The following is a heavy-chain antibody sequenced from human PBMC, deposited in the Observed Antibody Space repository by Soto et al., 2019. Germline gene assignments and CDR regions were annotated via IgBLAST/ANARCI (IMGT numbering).Heavy chain of an antibody. CDR3: AKVPNGSYNWFDP. Sequence: SETLSLTCTVSGGSISSGGYYWSWIRQHPGKGLEWIGYIYYSGSTYYNPSLKSRVTISVDTSKNQFSLKLSSVTAEDTALYYCAKVPNGSYNWFDPWGQGTLVTVSS. CDR2: IYYSGST. V-gene: IGHV4-31*03. J-gene: IGHJ5*02. CDR1: GGSISSGGYY. D-gene: IGHD1-26*01.